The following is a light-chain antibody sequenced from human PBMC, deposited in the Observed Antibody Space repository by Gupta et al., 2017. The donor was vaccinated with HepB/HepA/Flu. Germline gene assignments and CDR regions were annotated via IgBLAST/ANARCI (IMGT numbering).Light chain of an antibody. CDR2: EVN. CDR3: SSYAGSNNWV. Sequence: QSALTQPPSASGSPGQSVTLSCTGTSSDVGSYNYVSWYQQHPGKAPNLMIYEVNKRPSGVPDRFSGSKSGNTASLTVSGLQAEDEADYYCSSYAGSNNWVFGGGTKLTVL. J-gene: IGLJ3*02. CDR1: SSDVGSYNY. V-gene: IGLV2-8*01.